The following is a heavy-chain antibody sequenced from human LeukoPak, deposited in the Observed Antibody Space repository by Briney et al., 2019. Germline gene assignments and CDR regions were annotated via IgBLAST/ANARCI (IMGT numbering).Heavy chain of an antibody. CDR3: ATFTTRPPGHPLFDY. J-gene: IGHJ4*02. D-gene: IGHD1-1*01. CDR1: GYTFTVYY. CDR2: INPNSGDT. V-gene: IGHV1-2*02. Sequence: RASVKVSCKASGYTFTVYYMQWVRQAPGQGPEWMGWINPNSGDTNYAQKFQGRVTMTEDTSTDTAYMELSSLRSEDTAVYYCATFTTRPPGHPLFDYWGQGTLVTVSS.